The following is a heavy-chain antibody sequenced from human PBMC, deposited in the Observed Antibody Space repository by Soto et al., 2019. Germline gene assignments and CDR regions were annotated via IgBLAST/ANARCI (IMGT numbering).Heavy chain of an antibody. Sequence: ASVKVSCKVSEYTLTELSMHWVRQAPGKGLEWMGGFDPEDGETIYAQKFQGRVTMTEDTSTDTAYMELSSLRSEDTAVYYCATDKAVGATSEAFDYWGQGTLVTVSS. V-gene: IGHV1-24*01. CDR1: EYTLTELS. J-gene: IGHJ4*02. CDR2: FDPEDGET. CDR3: ATDKAVGATSEAFDY. D-gene: IGHD1-26*01.